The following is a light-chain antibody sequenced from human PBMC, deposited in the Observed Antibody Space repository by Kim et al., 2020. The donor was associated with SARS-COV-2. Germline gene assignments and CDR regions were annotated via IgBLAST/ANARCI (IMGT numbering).Light chain of an antibody. Sequence: GQTGTITGPGNISNIGNNYVAWNRQLPGTAPKLLIYDNNKRPSGIPDRFSGSKSGTSATLGITGLQTGDEADYYCGTWDDNVNVVVFGGGTQLTVL. CDR3: GTWDDNVNVVV. V-gene: IGLV1-51*01. CDR2: DNN. J-gene: IGLJ2*01. CDR1: ISNIGNNY.